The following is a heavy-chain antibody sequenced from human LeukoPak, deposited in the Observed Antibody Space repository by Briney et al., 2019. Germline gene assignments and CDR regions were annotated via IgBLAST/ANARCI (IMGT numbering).Heavy chain of an antibody. D-gene: IGHD2-15*01. CDR2: INYSGST. J-gene: IGHJ5*02. V-gene: IGHV4-34*01. CDR1: GGSFSGYY. CDR3: ARVGYCSGGSCYENWFDP. Sequence: PSETLSLTCAVYGGSFSGYYWSWIRQPPGKGLEWIGEINYSGSTNYNPSLKSRVTISVDTSKNQFSLKLSSVTAADTAVYYCARVGYCSGGSCYENWFDPWGQGTLVTVSS.